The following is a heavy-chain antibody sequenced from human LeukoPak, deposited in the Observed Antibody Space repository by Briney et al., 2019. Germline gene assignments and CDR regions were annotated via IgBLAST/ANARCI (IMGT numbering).Heavy chain of an antibody. D-gene: IGHD3-10*01. CDR1: GFTVSSNY. V-gene: IGHV3-53*01. CDR2: IYTGGST. J-gene: IGHJ4*02. CDR3: ARDISGSHYFDY. Sequence: GGSLRLSCAASGFTVSSNYMNWVRQAPGKGLEWVSVIYTGGSTYHAGSVKGRFTISRDNSKNTLYLQMNSLRAEDTAVYYCARDISGSHYFDYWGQGTLVTVSS.